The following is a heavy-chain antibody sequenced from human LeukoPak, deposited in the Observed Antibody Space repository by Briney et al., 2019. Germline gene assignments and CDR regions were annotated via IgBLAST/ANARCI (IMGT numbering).Heavy chain of an antibody. CDR1: GYSVSSNSAA. CDR2: TYYRSKWYN. CDR3: ARGNTGTASRYFDWFAPSRYGMDV. D-gene: IGHD3-9*01. V-gene: IGHV6-1*01. J-gene: IGHJ6*02. Sequence: SQTLSLTCAISGYSVSSNSAAWNWIRQSPSRGLEWLGRTYYRSKWYNDYAVSVKSRITINPDTSKNQFSLQPNSVTPEDTAVYYCARGNTGTASRYFDWFAPSRYGMDVWGQGTTVTVSS.